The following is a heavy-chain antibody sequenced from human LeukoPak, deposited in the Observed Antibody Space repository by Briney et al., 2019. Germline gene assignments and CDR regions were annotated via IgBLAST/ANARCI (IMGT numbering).Heavy chain of an antibody. CDR1: GYSFTSYW. Sequence: GESLKISCKGSGYSFTSYWIGWVRQMPGKGLEWMRIIYPGDSDTRYSPSFQGQVTISADKSISTAYLQWSSLKASDTAMYYCARWTDIVVVPAAGHYGMDVWGQGTTVTVSS. CDR3: ARWTDIVVVPAAGHYGMDV. D-gene: IGHD2-2*01. V-gene: IGHV5-51*01. J-gene: IGHJ6*02. CDR2: IYPGDSDT.